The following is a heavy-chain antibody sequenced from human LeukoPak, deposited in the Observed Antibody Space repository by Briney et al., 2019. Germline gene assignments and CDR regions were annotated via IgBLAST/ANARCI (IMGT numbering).Heavy chain of an antibody. CDR1: GYSISSGYY. CDR3: ARDRPSSSLSYYFDY. J-gene: IGHJ4*02. Sequence: SETLSLTCTVSGYSISSGYYWGWIRQPPGKGLEWIGSIYYSGSTNYNPSLKSRVTMSVDTSKNQFSLKLSSVTAADTAVYYCARDRPSSSLSYYFDYWGQGTLVTVSS. V-gene: IGHV4-38-2*02. D-gene: IGHD6-13*01. CDR2: IYYSGST.